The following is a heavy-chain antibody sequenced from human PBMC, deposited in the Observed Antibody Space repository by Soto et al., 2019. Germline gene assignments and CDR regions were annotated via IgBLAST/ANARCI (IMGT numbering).Heavy chain of an antibody. CDR1: GFTFSSCA. J-gene: IGHJ4*02. V-gene: IGHV3-30-3*01. CDR3: ARDKRDLRFLEWSYYFDY. Sequence: PGGSLRLSCAASGFTFSSCAMHWVLQAPCKGLEWVALISYDGSNKYYADSVKGRFTISRDNSKNTLYLQMNSLRAEDTAVYYCARDKRDLRFLEWSYYFDYWGQGTLVTVSS. D-gene: IGHD3-3*01. CDR2: ISYDGSNK.